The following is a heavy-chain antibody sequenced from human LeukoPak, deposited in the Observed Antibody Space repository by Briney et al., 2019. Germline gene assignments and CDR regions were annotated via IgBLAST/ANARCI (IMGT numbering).Heavy chain of an antibody. V-gene: IGHV4-34*01. CDR3: ARGQMAPMIP. D-gene: IGHD5-24*01. J-gene: IGHJ5*02. CDR2: INHSGST. Sequence: SETLSLTCAVYGGSFSGYYWSWIRQPPGKGLEWIGEINHSGSTNYNPSLKSRVTISVDTSKNQFSLKLSSVTAADTAVYYCARGQMAPMIPWGQGTLVTVSS. CDR1: GGSFSGYY.